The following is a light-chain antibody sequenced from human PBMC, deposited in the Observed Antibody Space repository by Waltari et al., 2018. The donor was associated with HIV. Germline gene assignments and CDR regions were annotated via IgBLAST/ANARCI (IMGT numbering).Light chain of an antibody. CDR3: QQYNTYWT. V-gene: IGKV1-5*03. CDR2: KAS. CDR1: QDIDTW. Sequence: DIHMSQSPSTLSASVGDRVTITCRASQDIDTWLAWYQQKPGTAPKLLIYKASSLESGVPSRFSGGGSGTEFTLTISSLQADDFGTYYCQQYNTYWTFGQGTRVEIK. J-gene: IGKJ1*01.